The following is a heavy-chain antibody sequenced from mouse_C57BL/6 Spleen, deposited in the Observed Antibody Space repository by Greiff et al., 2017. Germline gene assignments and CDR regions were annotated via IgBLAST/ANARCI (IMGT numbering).Heavy chain of an antibody. V-gene: IGHV14-2*01. CDR2: IDPEDGET. D-gene: IGHD1-1*01. Sequence: VQLKESGAELVKPGASVKLSCTASGFNIKDYYMHWVKQRTEQGLEWIGRIDPEDGETKYAPKFQGKATITADTSSNTAYLQLSSLTSEDTAVYYCASTPHYYGSSYYYFDYWGQGTTLTGSS. J-gene: IGHJ2*01. CDR3: ASTPHYYGSSYYYFDY. CDR1: GFNIKDYY.